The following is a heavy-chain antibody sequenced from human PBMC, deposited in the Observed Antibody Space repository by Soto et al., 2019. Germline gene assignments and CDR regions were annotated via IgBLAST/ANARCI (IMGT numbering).Heavy chain of an antibody. CDR3: ARFRDGYIRGLDY. Sequence: QLQLQESGPGLVKPSETLSLTCTVSGGSIRSSSYYWGWIRQPPGKGLEWIGSIYYSGSTYYNPSLKSRVTIFVDTSKNQFSLKLSSVTAADTAVYYCARFRDGYIRGLDYWGQGTLVSVSS. CDR2: IYYSGST. CDR1: GGSIRSSSYY. V-gene: IGHV4-39*01. D-gene: IGHD5-12*01. J-gene: IGHJ4*02.